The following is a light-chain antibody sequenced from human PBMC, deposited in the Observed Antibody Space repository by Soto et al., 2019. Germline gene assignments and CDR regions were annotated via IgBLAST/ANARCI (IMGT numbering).Light chain of an antibody. CDR2: SNN. CDR3: AAWDDSLNGVV. CDR1: SSNIGSNT. V-gene: IGLV1-44*01. Sequence: QLVLTQPPSASGTPGQRVTISCSGSSSNIGSNTVNWYQQLPGTAPKLLIHSNNQRPSGVPERFSGSRSGTSASLAISGLQSEDEADYYCAAWDDSLNGVVFGGGTKLTVL. J-gene: IGLJ2*01.